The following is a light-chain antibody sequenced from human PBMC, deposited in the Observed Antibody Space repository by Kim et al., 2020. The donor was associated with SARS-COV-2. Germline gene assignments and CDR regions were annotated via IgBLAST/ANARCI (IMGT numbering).Light chain of an antibody. CDR2: YDS. CDR1: RIETKC. V-gene: IGLV3-21*04. Sequence: TAHSTCGGNRIETKCVHWYQQKPGQAPVLVIYYDSDRLSGIPERFSGANCGNTATLTISRVEAGDEADYYCQVWDSSSDHREVVFGGGTQLTVL. J-gene: IGLJ2*01. CDR3: QVWDSSSDHREVV.